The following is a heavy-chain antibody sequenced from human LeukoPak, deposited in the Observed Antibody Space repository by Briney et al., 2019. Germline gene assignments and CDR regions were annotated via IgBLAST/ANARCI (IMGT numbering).Heavy chain of an antibody. CDR2: ISSSSIYI. CDR3: ARDPTTYGSGSYYYYFDY. J-gene: IGHJ4*02. D-gene: IGHD3-10*01. CDR1: GFTFSSYS. V-gene: IGHV3-21*01. Sequence: GGSLRLSCAVSGFTFSSYSMNWVRQAPGGGLEWVSSISSSSIYIYYADSVKGRFTISRDNAKNSLCLQMNSLRAEDTAVYYCARDPTTYGSGSYYYYFDYWGQGTLVTVSS.